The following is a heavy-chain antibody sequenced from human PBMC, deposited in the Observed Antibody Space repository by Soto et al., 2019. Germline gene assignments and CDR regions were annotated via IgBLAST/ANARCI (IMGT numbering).Heavy chain of an antibody. CDR3: AKDQWDCSGGSCPDLYDY. Sequence: SLRLSCAASGFTFSSYAMSWVRQAPGKGLVWVSAISGSGGSTYYADSVKGRFTISRDNSKNTLYLLMNSLRAEDTAVYYCAKDQWDCSGGSCPDLYDYWGQGTLVTVSS. J-gene: IGHJ4*02. CDR2: ISGSGGST. V-gene: IGHV3-23*01. D-gene: IGHD2-15*01. CDR1: GFTFSSYA.